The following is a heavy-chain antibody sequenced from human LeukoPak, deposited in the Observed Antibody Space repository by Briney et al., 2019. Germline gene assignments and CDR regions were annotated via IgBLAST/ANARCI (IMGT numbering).Heavy chain of an antibody. D-gene: IGHD7-27*01. J-gene: IGHJ4*02. CDR1: GYTFTSYD. Sequence: ASVTVSFTASGYTFTSYDFNWVRQATGQRPEGMGWMSPNSGDTGYAQKFQDRVTMTRNTSISTAYMELSSLRSDDTAVYYCARGPPNWGYDYWGPGTLVTVSS. CDR3: ARGPPNWGYDY. V-gene: IGHV1-8*01. CDR2: MSPNSGDT.